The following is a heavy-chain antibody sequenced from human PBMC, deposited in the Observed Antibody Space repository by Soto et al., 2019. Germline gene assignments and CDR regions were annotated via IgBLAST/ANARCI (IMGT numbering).Heavy chain of an antibody. Sequence: QVQLVQSGAEVKKPGASVKVSCKASGYTFTSYDINWVRQATGQGLEWMGWMNPNSGNTGYAQKFPGRATMTRNTSISPASMELSSLRSEDTAVYYCARGGVFFFAAPTNPFDYWGQGTLVTVSS. CDR3: ARGGVFFFAAPTNPFDY. V-gene: IGHV1-8*01. D-gene: IGHD3-10*01. J-gene: IGHJ4*02. CDR1: GYTFTSYD. CDR2: MNPNSGNT.